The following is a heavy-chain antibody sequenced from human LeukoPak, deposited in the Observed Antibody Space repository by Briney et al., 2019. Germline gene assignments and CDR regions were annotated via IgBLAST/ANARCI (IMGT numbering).Heavy chain of an antibody. Sequence: SETLSLTCTVSGGSISSYYWSWIRQPPGKGLEWIGEINHSGSTNYNPSLKSRVTISVDKSKNQFSLKLSSVTAADTAVYYCARVSSGWYQPFDYWGQGTLVTVSS. CDR3: ARVSSGWYQPFDY. CDR2: INHSGST. V-gene: IGHV4-34*01. CDR1: GGSISSYY. J-gene: IGHJ4*02. D-gene: IGHD6-19*01.